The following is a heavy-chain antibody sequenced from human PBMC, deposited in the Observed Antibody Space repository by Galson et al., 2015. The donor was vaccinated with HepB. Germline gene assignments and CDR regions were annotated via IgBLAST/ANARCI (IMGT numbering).Heavy chain of an antibody. Sequence: SLRLSCAASGFTLDIHWMSWVRQAPGKGLEWVAYINQDGSEKWYVDSVKSRFTVSRGNAKNSLYLQMSSLRAEDTAVYFCARGHYGLDVWGQGTTVTVSS. CDR2: INQDGSEK. J-gene: IGHJ6*02. CDR3: ARGHYGLDV. V-gene: IGHV3-7*03. CDR1: GFTLDIHW.